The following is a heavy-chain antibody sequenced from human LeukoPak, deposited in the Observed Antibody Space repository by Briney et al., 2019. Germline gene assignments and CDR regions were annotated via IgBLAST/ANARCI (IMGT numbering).Heavy chain of an antibody. Sequence: GGSLRLSCAASGFTVSSNYMSWVRQAPGKGLEWVSVIYSGGSTYYADSVKGRFTISRDNAKNSLYLQMNSLRAEDTAVYYCASTMIVVVTLEYNWFDPWGQGTLVTVSS. V-gene: IGHV3-53*01. CDR3: ASTMIVVVTLEYNWFDP. J-gene: IGHJ5*02. CDR1: GFTVSSNY. CDR2: IYSGGST. D-gene: IGHD3-22*01.